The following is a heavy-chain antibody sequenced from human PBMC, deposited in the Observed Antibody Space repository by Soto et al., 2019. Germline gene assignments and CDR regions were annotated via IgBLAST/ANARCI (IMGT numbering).Heavy chain of an antibody. D-gene: IGHD2-2*01. Sequence: GASVKVSCKASGYTFTTYGISWVRQAPGQGLEWMGLISTSSGNTKYAQKVEGRVTITTDTSTSTAYMELRSLRSDYTAFYYCAREYCTSISCYGVDYWGQGILVTVSS. CDR3: AREYCTSISCYGVDY. CDR2: ISTSSGNT. V-gene: IGHV1-18*04. CDR1: GYTFTTYG. J-gene: IGHJ4*02.